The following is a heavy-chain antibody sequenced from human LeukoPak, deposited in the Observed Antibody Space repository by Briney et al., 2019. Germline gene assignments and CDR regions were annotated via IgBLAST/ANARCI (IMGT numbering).Heavy chain of an antibody. CDR3: ARDYGGKTGDS. CDR2: IYYSGDT. J-gene: IGHJ4*02. Sequence: SETLSLTCIVSGGSISSGYYYWGWIRQSPRQGLEWIGSIYYSGDTYYNPSLKSRVTISVDTSKNQFSLKLTSVTAADTAVYYCARDYGGKTGDSWGQGSLVTVSS. CDR1: GGSISSGYYY. V-gene: IGHV4-39*07. D-gene: IGHD4-23*01.